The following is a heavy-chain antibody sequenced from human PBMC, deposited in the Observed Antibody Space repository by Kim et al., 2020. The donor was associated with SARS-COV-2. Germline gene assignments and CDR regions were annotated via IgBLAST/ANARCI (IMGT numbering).Heavy chain of an antibody. D-gene: IGHD3-10*01. CDR3: ARGGYYGSGSYWGYGGMDV. Sequence: GGSLRLSCAASGFTFSSYGMHWVRQAPGKGLEWVAVIWYDGSNKYYADSVKGRFTISRDNSKNTLYLQMNSLRAEDTAVYYCARGGYYGSGSYWGYGGMDVWGQGTTVTVSS. CDR1: GFTFSSYG. V-gene: IGHV3-33*01. CDR2: IWYDGSNK. J-gene: IGHJ6*02.